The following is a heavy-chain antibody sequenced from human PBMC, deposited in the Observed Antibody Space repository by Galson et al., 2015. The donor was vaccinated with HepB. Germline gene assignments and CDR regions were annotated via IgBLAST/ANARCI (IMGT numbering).Heavy chain of an antibody. V-gene: IGHV3-48*01. CDR2: ISSSSSTI. CDR3: ARSPRAGNHDAFDI. CDR1: GFTFSSYS. J-gene: IGHJ3*02. Sequence: LRLSCAASGFTFSSYSMNWVRQAPGKGLEWVSYISSSSSTIYYPGSVKGRFTISRENAKNSLYLQMNSLRAGDTSVYYCARSPRAGNHDAFDIWGQGTMVTVSS.